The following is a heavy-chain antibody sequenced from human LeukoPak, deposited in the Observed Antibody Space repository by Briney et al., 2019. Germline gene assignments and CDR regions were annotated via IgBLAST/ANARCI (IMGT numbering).Heavy chain of an antibody. V-gene: IGHV1-2*02. Sequence: ASVTVSCKASGYTFTGYYMHWVRQAPGQGLEWMGWINPNSGDTNHAQKFQGRVTMTRDTSISTVYMEVYRLRSDDTAVYYCARDAGWTGIAENYFDYWGQGTLVTVSS. CDR2: INPNSGDT. CDR1: GYTFTGYY. D-gene: IGHD6-13*01. CDR3: ARDAGWTGIAENYFDY. J-gene: IGHJ4*02.